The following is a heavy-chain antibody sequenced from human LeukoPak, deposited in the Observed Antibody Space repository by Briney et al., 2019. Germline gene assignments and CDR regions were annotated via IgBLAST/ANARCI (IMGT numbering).Heavy chain of an antibody. CDR2: ISGSGGST. J-gene: IGHJ6*02. D-gene: IGHD4-17*01. CDR1: GFTFSSYA. Sequence: PGGSLRLSCAASGFTFSSYAMSWVRQAPGKGLEWVSAISGSGGSTYYADPVKGRFTISRDNSKNTLYLQMNSLRAEDTAVYYCAKGDMRGRSGGYPDYGDYVIPNYYYYYGMDVWGQGTTVTVSS. V-gene: IGHV3-23*01. CDR3: AKGDMRGRSGGYPDYGDYVIPNYYYYYGMDV.